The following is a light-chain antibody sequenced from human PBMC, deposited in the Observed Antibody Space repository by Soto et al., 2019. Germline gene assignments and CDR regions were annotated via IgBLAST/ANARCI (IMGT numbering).Light chain of an antibody. CDR1: QSVSSSY. V-gene: IGKV3-20*01. Sequence: PVDRTTLSYLASQSVSSSYLAWYQQQPGQAPRLLIYGASSRATGIPDRFSGSGSGTDFTLTISRLEPEDFAVYYCQQYGSSPPITFGHGTRLEIK. J-gene: IGKJ5*01. CDR2: GAS. CDR3: QQYGSSPPIT.